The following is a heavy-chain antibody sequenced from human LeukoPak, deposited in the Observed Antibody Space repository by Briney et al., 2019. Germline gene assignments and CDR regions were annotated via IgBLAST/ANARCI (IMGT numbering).Heavy chain of an antibody. CDR3: AREFFDREGGTTVLNY. CDR2: ISSGSSYI. D-gene: IGHD1-26*01. CDR1: GLTVSNNY. Sequence: GGSLRLSCAVSGLTVSNNYMSWVRQAPGKGLEWVSSISSGSSYIFYADSVKGRFTISRDNAKNSLYLQMNSLRAEDTAVYYCAREFFDREGGTTVLNYWGQGTLVTVSS. V-gene: IGHV3-21*01. J-gene: IGHJ4*02.